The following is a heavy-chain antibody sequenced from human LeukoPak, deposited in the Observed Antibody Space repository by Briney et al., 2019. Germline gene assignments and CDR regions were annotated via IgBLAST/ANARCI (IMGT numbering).Heavy chain of an antibody. D-gene: IGHD6-19*01. V-gene: IGHV3-9*01. J-gene: IGHJ6*02. Sequence: PGGSLRLSCAASGFTFDDYAMHWVRQGPGKGLEWVSGIIWNSGSIGYADSVKGRFTISRDNAKNSLYLQMNSLRAEDTALYYCAKVKSAVAGSKYYYYGMDVWGQGTTVTVSS. CDR2: IIWNSGSI. CDR1: GFTFDDYA. CDR3: AKVKSAVAGSKYYYYGMDV.